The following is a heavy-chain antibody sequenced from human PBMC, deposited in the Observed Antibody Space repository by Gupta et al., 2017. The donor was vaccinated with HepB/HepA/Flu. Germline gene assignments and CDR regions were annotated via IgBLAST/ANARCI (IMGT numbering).Heavy chain of an antibody. Sequence: QVTLNESGPVLVKPKETLTVTCAGSGVSLSDASMGVGWIRQPPGNALEWLAHIFWQDAEHHSTSLRSRLTISKDTSKSQVVLSMTNVDPVDTATYYCARIRGYSTIYNFDQWGQGTLVTVSS. J-gene: IGHJ4*02. V-gene: IGHV2-26*02. CDR1: GVSLSDASMG. CDR3: ARIRGYSTIYNFDQ. D-gene: IGHD5-18*01. CDR2: IFWQDAE.